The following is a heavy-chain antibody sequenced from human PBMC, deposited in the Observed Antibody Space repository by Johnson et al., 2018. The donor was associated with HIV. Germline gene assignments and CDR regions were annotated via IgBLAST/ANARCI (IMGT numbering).Heavy chain of an antibody. J-gene: IGHJ3*02. Sequence: MQLVESGGGLVQPGGSLRLSCAASGFTVTSDYMSWVRQAPGKGLEWVSIIYSGGSTYYADSVKGRFTISRDNSKNTLHLQMSSLRPEDTAVYYCARVRVGAFDIWGQGTMVTVSS. CDR1: GFTVTSDY. D-gene: IGHD1-26*01. CDR2: IYSGGST. CDR3: ARVRVGAFDI. V-gene: IGHV3-66*02.